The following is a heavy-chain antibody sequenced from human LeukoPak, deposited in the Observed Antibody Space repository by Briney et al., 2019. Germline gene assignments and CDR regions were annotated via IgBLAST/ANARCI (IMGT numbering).Heavy chain of an antibody. Sequence: GGSLRLSCAASGFTFSSYSMNWVRQAPGKGLEWVSYISSSSSTIYYADSVKGRFTISRDNSKNTLYLQMNSLRAEDTAVYYCAKVLSSSWGYFGFWGQGTLVTVSS. CDR1: GFTFSSYS. D-gene: IGHD6-13*01. J-gene: IGHJ4*02. CDR2: ISSSSSTI. CDR3: AKVLSSSWGYFGF. V-gene: IGHV3-48*01.